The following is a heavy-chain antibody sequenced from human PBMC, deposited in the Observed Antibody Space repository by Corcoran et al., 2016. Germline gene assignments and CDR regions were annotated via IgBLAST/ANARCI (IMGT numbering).Heavy chain of an antibody. D-gene: IGHD3-3*01. CDR1: GYTFTSYY. Sequence: QVQLVQSGAEVKKPGASVKVSCKASGYTFTSYYMHWVRQAPGQGLEWMGIINPSGGSTSYAQKFQGRVTMTRDTSTSTVYMELSSLRSEDTAVYYCARDSSRHTYYDFWSADKIHGGGWFDPWGQGTLVTVSS. CDR3: ARDSSRHTYYDFWSADKIHGGGWFDP. CDR2: INPSGGST. V-gene: IGHV1-46*01. J-gene: IGHJ5*02.